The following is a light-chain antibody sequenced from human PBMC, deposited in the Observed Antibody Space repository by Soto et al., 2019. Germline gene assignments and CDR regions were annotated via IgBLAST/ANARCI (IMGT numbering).Light chain of an antibody. CDR2: GAS. CDR1: QSVSSN. CDR3: QQYNNWPRT. Sequence: EIVMTQSRATLSVSPGERASLSCRASQSVSSNLAWYQQKPGQAPRLLIYGASTRATGIPARFSGSGSGTELTLTISSLQSEDFAVYYGQQYNNWPRTFGQGTKVEIK. J-gene: IGKJ1*01. V-gene: IGKV3-15*01.